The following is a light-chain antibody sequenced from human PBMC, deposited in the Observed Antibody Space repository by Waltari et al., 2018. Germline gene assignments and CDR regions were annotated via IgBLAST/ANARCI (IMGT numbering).Light chain of an antibody. J-gene: IGKJ1*01. CDR1: QSVTSNY. CDR3: QQYGSSPPWT. Sequence: ELVLTQSPGTLSLSPGERATLSCRASQSVTSNYLAWYQQKPGQAPRLLIYGASSRATGIPDRFSGSGSGTDFTLTISRLEPTDSALYYCQQYGSSPPWTFGQGTKVEIK. V-gene: IGKV3-20*01. CDR2: GAS.